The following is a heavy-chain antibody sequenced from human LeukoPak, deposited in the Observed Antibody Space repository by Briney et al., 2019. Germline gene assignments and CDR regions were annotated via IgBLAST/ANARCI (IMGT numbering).Heavy chain of an antibody. CDR1: GGSISSGGYY. J-gene: IGHJ5*02. CDR2: IYYSGST. V-gene: IGHV4-31*03. CDR3: ARSGGVLLWFGELPAWFDP. Sequence: PSQTLSLTCTVSGGSISSGGYYWSWIRQHPGKGLEWIGYIYYSGSTYYNPSLKSRVTISVDTSKNQFSLKLSSVTAADTAVYYCARSGGVLLWFGELPAWFDPWGQGTLVTVSS. D-gene: IGHD3-10*01.